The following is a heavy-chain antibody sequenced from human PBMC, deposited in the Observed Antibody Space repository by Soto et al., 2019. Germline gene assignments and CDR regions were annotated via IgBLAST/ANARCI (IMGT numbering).Heavy chain of an antibody. CDR2: INAGNGNT. CDR1: GYTFTSYA. J-gene: IGHJ6*02. Sequence: QVQLVQSGAEVKKPGASVKVYCKASGYTFTSYAMHWVRQAPGQRLEWMGWINAGNGNTKYSQKFQGRVTITRDTSASTAYMELSSLRSEDTAVYYCARDPDDCSSTSCYTRGYYGMDVWGQGTTVTVSS. V-gene: IGHV1-3*01. D-gene: IGHD2-2*02. CDR3: ARDPDDCSSTSCYTRGYYGMDV.